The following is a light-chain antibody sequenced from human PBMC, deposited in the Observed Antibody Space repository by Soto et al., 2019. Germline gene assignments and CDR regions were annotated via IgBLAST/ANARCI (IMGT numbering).Light chain of an antibody. Sequence: DIQMTQSPSSVSAPVGDRVTISWRASQDIDKWLAWYQQKPGKAPKLLISAASTLQSGVPSRFSGSGSGTEFTLTIQSLQPDDIATYSCQQASSFPHTFGQGTRLEIQ. CDR2: AAS. CDR1: QDIDKW. J-gene: IGKJ5*01. V-gene: IGKV1-12*01. CDR3: QQASSFPHT.